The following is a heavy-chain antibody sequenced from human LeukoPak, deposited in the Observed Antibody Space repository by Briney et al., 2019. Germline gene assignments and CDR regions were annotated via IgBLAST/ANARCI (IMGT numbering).Heavy chain of an antibody. Sequence: ASVKVSCKASGYTFTGYYMHWVRQAPGQGLEWMGWINPNSGGTNYAQKFQGRVTMTRDTSISTAYMELSRLRSDDTAVYYCARGADCNSTSCYTAFDIWGQGTMVTVSS. CDR1: GYTFTGYY. V-gene: IGHV1-2*02. CDR3: ARGADCNSTSCYTAFDI. J-gene: IGHJ3*02. CDR2: INPNSGGT. D-gene: IGHD2-2*02.